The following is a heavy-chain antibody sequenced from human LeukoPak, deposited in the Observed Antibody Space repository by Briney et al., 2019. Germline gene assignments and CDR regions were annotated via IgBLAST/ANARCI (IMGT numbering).Heavy chain of an antibody. CDR1: GFTFSSYA. CDR3: AKGYEQLVRVWFDP. CDR2: ISGSGGST. D-gene: IGHD6-13*01. V-gene: IGHV3-23*01. J-gene: IGHJ5*02. Sequence: GGSLRLSCAASGFTFSSYAMSWVRRAPGKGLEWVSAISGSGGSTYYADSVKGRFTISRDNSKNTLYLQMNSLRAEDTAVYYCAKGYEQLVRVWFDPWGQGTLVTVSS.